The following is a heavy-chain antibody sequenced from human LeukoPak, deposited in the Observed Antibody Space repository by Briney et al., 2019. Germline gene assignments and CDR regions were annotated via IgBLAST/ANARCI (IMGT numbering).Heavy chain of an antibody. CDR1: GYSISSGYY. CDR2: IYHSGST. D-gene: IGHD5-12*01. Sequence: SETLSLTCTVSGYSISSGYYWGWIRQPPGKGLEWIGSIYHSGSTYYNLSLKSRVTISVDTSKDQFSLKLSSVTAADTAVYYSAGLSQSHIEYFDYWAREPWSPSPQ. CDR3: AGLSQSHIEYFDY. V-gene: IGHV4-38-2*02. J-gene: IGHJ4*02.